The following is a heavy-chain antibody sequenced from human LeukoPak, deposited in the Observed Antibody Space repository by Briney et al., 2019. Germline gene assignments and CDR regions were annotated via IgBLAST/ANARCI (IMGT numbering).Heavy chain of an antibody. CDR1: GFTLGTYA. CDR3: AKDWFGSGWYTVY. V-gene: IGHV3-23*01. D-gene: IGHD6-19*01. CDR2: TSSSDAGT. J-gene: IGHJ4*02. Sequence: GGSLRLSCAASGFTLGTYAMSWVRQTPGKGLEWVAATSSSDAGTYHADSVRGRFTISRDNSKNTLYLQMNGLRAEDTAVYYCAKDWFGSGWYTVYWGQGTLVTVSS.